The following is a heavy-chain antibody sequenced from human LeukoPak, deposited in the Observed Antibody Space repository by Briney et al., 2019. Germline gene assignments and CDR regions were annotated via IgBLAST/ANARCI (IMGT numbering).Heavy chain of an antibody. D-gene: IGHD3-22*01. CDR3: ARASYSYDINGWVPFDY. CDR1: GNSISSGDNY. V-gene: IGHV4-61*02. J-gene: IGHJ4*02. CDR2: IYTSGST. Sequence: PSQTLSLTCTVSGNSISSGDNYWSWIRQPAGKGLEWVGRIYTSGSTNYNPSLKSRVTISGDTSKNQFSLRLSSVTAADTAVYYCARASYSYDINGWVPFDYWGQGTLVTVSS.